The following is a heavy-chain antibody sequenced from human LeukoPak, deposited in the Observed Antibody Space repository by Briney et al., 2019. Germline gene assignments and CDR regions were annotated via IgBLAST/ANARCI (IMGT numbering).Heavy chain of an antibody. CDR1: GFTFSNYG. CDR2: ISGSGAYT. Sequence: GSLSLSCAASGFTFSNYGMSWVRQAPGKGLEWVSAISGSGAYTYYADSVKGRFTISRDVSKNTLYLQMNSLRAEDTAVYYCAKDGKRIAMIGVVRRGHYFDYWGQGSLVTVSS. V-gene: IGHV3-23*01. D-gene: IGHD3-22*01. J-gene: IGHJ4*02. CDR3: AKDGKRIAMIGVVRRGHYFDY.